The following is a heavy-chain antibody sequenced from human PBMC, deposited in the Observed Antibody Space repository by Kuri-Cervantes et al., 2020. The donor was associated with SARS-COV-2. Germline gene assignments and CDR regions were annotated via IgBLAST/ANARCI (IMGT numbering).Heavy chain of an antibody. J-gene: IGHJ4*02. CDR1: GGTFSSYA. V-gene: IGHV1-69*05. CDR3: ARESWGVAVAEMRIDY. CDR2: IIPIFGTA. D-gene: IGHD6-19*01. Sequence: SVKVSCKASGGTFSSYAISWVRRAPGQGLEWMGGIIPIFGTANYAQKFQGRVTMTRDTSTSTVYMELSSLRSEDTAVYYCARESWGVAVAEMRIDYWGQGTLVTVSS.